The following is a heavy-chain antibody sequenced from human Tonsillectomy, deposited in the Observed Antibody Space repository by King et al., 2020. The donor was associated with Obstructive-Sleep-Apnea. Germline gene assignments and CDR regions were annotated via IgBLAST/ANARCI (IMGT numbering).Heavy chain of an antibody. J-gene: IGHJ4*02. Sequence: VQLVESGGGLVQPGGSLRLSCAASGFTFRTSWMHWVRQAPGKGLVWVSRINSDGSSTIYADFVKGRFTISRDNAKNTLCLQMNSLRAEDTAVYYCARDRGGAGPTTTDYWGQGTLVTVSS. D-gene: IGHD1-26*01. V-gene: IGHV3-74*01. CDR3: ARDRGGAGPTTTDY. CDR2: INSDGSST. CDR1: GFTFRTSW.